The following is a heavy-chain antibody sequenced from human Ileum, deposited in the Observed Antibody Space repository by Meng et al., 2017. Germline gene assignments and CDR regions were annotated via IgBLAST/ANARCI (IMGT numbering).Heavy chain of an antibody. J-gene: IGHJ4*02. CDR1: GFTFSSYA. CDR3: AKDFFAYLGHCSGGSCGKSFDY. Sequence: GESLKISCAASGFTFSSYAMSWVRQAPGKGLEWVSGISASGGTPYYADSVKGRFTFSRDNSKHTLYLQMNSLRAEDTAVYYCAKDFFAYLGHCSGGSCGKSFDYWGQGTLVTVSS. V-gene: IGHV3-23*01. D-gene: IGHD2-15*01. CDR2: ISASGGTP.